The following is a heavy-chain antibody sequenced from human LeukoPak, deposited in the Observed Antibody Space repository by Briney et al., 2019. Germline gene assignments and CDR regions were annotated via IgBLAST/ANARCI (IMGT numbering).Heavy chain of an antibody. J-gene: IGHJ5*02. Sequence: GGSLRLSCAASGFTFTSYWMSWVRQAPGQGLEWVANINQEGGEKYYVDSVKGRFTISRDNAKNSLYLQMNTLRAEDTAAYFCARGLAWGSYYASGSPWFDPWGQGTLVTVSS. CDR2: INQEGGEK. V-gene: IGHV3-7*01. CDR1: GFTFTSYW. D-gene: IGHD3-10*01. CDR3: ARGLAWGSYYASGSPWFDP.